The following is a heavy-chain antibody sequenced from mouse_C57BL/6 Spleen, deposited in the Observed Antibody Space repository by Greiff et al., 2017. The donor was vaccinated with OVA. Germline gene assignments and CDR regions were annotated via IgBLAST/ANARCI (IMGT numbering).Heavy chain of an antibody. CDR3: ARGSYLYYFDY. CDR1: GFTFSSYA. Sequence: EVKVVESGGGLVKPGGSLKLSCAASGFTFSSYAMSWVRQTPEKRLEWVATISDGGSYTYYPDNVKGRFTISRDNAKNNLYLQMSHLKSEDTAMYYCARGSYLYYFDYWGQGSTLTVSS. J-gene: IGHJ2*01. CDR2: ISDGGSYT. V-gene: IGHV5-4*03. D-gene: IGHD1-1*01.